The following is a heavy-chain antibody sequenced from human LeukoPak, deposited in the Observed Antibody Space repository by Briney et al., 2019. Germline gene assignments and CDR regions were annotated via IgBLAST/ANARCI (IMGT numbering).Heavy chain of an antibody. CDR2: VWYDGSNE. CDR1: GSTFSSYG. V-gene: IGHV3-33*06. Sequence: GRSLRLSCEASGSTFSSYGMHWVRPAPGKGRTWVAVVWYDGSNENYADSVKGRFTISRDNSKNTLYLQMNSLRAEDTAVYYCAKRPMAGSGSSPNRHFDYWGQGTLVTVSS. D-gene: IGHD1-26*01. J-gene: IGHJ4*02. CDR3: AKRPMAGSGSSPNRHFDY.